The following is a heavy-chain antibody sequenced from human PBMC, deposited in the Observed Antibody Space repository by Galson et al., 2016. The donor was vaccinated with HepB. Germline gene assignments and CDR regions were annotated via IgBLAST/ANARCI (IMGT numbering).Heavy chain of an antibody. CDR3: AKVPSMVRGF. Sequence: SLRLSCAASGFTFRNHWMHWVRRAPGKGLESVAIISFDGTNKYYADSVKGRFTISRDNSKNTLYLQMNSLRAEDTAVYYCAKVPSMVRGFWGQGTMVTVSS. D-gene: IGHD3-10*01. CDR2: ISFDGTNK. CDR1: GFTFRNHW. V-gene: IGHV3-30*18. J-gene: IGHJ3*01.